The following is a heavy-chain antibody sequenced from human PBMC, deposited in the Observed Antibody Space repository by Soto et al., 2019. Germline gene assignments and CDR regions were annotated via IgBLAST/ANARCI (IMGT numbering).Heavy chain of an antibody. CDR2: IYPGDSDT. CDR3: ARARDGYLFDY. V-gene: IGHV5-51*01. Sequence: GESLKISCKGSGYSFTSYWIGWVRQMPGKGLEWLGIIYPGDSDTRYSTSFQGQVTISADKSISTAYLQWRSLKASDTDMYYFARARDGYLFDYWGQGTLVTVPQ. J-gene: IGHJ4*02. D-gene: IGHD5-12*01. CDR1: GYSFTSYW.